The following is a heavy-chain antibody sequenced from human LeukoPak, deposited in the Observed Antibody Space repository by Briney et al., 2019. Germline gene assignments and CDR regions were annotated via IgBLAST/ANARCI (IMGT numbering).Heavy chain of an antibody. CDR1: GDSVSSNSAA. J-gene: IGHJ5*02. Sequence: SQTLSLTCAISGDSVSSNSAAWNWLRQSPSRGLEWLGRTYYRSKWYNDYAVSVKSRITINPDTSKNQFSLQLNSVTPEDTAVYYCARGSYLFYNWFDPWGQGTPVTVSS. CDR2: TYYRSKWYN. CDR3: ARGSYLFYNWFDP. D-gene: IGHD1-26*01. V-gene: IGHV6-1*01.